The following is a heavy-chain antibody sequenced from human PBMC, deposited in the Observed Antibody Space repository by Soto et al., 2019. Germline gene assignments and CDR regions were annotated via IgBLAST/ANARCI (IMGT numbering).Heavy chain of an antibody. CDR3: ARPPHCSGTSCYFRY. J-gene: IGHJ4*02. V-gene: IGHV4-31*03. CDR2: IYYSGSP. Sequence: QVQLQESGPGLVKPSQTLSLTCTVSGGSISSGSYYWSWIRQHPGKGLEWIGYIYYSGSPYYNPSLKARVTISVSTSKIQFSLKLRSVTAEGTARYYCARPPHCSGTSCYFRYWGQGTLVSVSS. CDR1: GGSISSGSYY. D-gene: IGHD2-15*01.